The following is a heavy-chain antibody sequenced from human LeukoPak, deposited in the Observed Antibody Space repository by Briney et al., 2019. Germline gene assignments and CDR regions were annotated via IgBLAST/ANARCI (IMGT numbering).Heavy chain of an antibody. J-gene: IGHJ4*02. D-gene: IGHD3-3*01. V-gene: IGHV3-23*01. CDR1: GFTLSSYA. Sequence: GGSLRLSCAASGFTLSSYAMSWVRQAPGKGLEWVSLISGNAGSTYYADSVKGRFTISRDITKNTLYLQMNSLRAEDTTVYYCAKDGLQFSEWLPPLGYWGQGTLVTVSS. CDR2: ISGNAGST. CDR3: AKDGLQFSEWLPPLGY.